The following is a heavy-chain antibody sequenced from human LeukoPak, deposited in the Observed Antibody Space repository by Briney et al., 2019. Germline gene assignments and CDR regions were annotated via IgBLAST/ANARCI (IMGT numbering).Heavy chain of an antibody. CDR1: GGSFSGYY. V-gene: IGHV4-34*01. D-gene: IGHD3-22*01. J-gene: IGHJ3*02. Sequence: PSETLSLTCAVYGGSFSGYYWSWIRQPPGKGLEWIGEINHSGSTNYNPSLKSRVTISVDTSKNQFSLKLSSVTATDTAVYYCATSPFYDSSGYYPDAFDIWGQGTMVTVSS. CDR3: ATSPFYDSSGYYPDAFDI. CDR2: INHSGST.